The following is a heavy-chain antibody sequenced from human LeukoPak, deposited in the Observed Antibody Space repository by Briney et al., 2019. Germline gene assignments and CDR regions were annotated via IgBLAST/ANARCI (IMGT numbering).Heavy chain of an antibody. V-gene: IGHV3-43*01. Sequence: GGSLRLSCATSGFTFDHHSMHWVRQPPGKGLEWVSLITWDSSRTHYSGSVEGRFTISRDNSKSSLYLQMDSLRTEDTALYYCAKNNAGGDYYHRWGQGTLVTVS. D-gene: IGHD2-21*01. CDR3: AKNNAGGDYYHR. CDR2: ITWDSSRT. J-gene: IGHJ4*02. CDR1: GFTFDHHS.